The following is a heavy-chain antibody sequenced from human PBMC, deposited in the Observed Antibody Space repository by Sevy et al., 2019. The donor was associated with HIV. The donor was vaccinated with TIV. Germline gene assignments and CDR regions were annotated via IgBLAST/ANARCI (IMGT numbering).Heavy chain of an antibody. CDR1: GFTFSNYW. Sequence: GGSLRLSCAASGFTFSNYWMSWVRQAPGKGLECVANINQDGSGKYYLDSVKSRFIVSRDNAKNALYLQMNSLRAEDSAVYYCARELITGSKPGYFDSWGQETLLTVSS. CDR2: INQDGSGK. V-gene: IGHV3-7*01. CDR3: ARELITGSKPGYFDS. J-gene: IGHJ4*02. D-gene: IGHD1-7*01.